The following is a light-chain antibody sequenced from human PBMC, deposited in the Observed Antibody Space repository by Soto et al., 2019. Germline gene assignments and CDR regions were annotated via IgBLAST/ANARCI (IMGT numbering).Light chain of an antibody. CDR1: QGVNSY. CDR2: TAS. Sequence: DIQMTQSPSSVSASVGDRVTVTCRASQGVNSYLAWYQQKPGKAPQLLIYTASTLQSGVPSRFSGSGSGTEFTLTITSLQPEDFAAYYCQQLYTYPLTFGGGTKVDIK. V-gene: IGKV1-9*01. J-gene: IGKJ4*01. CDR3: QQLYTYPLT.